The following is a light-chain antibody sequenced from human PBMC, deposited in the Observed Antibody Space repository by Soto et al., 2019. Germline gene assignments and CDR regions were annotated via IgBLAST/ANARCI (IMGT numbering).Light chain of an antibody. CDR3: AAWDDALKGWI. CDR1: SSNIGGYT. V-gene: IGLV1-44*01. J-gene: IGLJ2*01. CDR2: NNN. Sequence: QSVLTQPPSASGTPGQRVTISCSGSSSNIGGYTVNWYQQLPGTAPKLLIYNNNRRPSGVPDRFSGSKSGTSASLAISGLQSEDEADFYCAAWDDALKGWIFGGGTKVTVL.